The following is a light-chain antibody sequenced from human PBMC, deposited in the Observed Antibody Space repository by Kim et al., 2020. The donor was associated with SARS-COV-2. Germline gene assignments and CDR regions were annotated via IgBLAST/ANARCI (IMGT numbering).Light chain of an antibody. V-gene: IGLV1-40*01. J-gene: IGLJ3*02. CDR2: ANT. Sequence: RVTISSTGSSSNIGTGYGVHWYQQFPGTAPKRVIFANTNRPSGVPDRISGSKSGTSASLAITGLQTEDEADYYCQSYDSSLRGVVFGGGTQLTVL. CDR3: QSYDSSLRGVV. CDR1: SSNIGTGYG.